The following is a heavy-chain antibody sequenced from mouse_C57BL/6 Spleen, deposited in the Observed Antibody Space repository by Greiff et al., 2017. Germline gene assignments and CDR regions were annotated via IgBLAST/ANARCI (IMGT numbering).Heavy chain of an antibody. V-gene: IGHV1-55*01. CDR2: IYPGSGST. D-gene: IGHD2-4*01. CDR3: ARGGVYYDYDVEYFDV. J-gene: IGHJ1*03. Sequence: QVQLQQPGAELVKPGASVKMSCKASGYTFTSYWITWVKQRPGQGLEWIGDIYPGSGSTNYNEKFKSKATLTVDTSSSTAYMQLSSLTSEDSAVYYCARGGVYYDYDVEYFDVWGTGTTVTVSS. CDR1: GYTFTSYW.